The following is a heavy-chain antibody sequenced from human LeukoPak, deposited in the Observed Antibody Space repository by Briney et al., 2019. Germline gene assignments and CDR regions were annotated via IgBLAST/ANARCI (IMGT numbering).Heavy chain of an antibody. CDR1: GYTFTGYY. CDR2: INPNSGGT. CDR3: ARETMVRGDILFDY. Sequence: ASVKVSCKASGYTFTGYYMHWVRQAPGQGLEWMGWINPNSGGTNYAQKFQGRVTMTRDTSISTAYMELSRLRSDDTAVYYCARETMVRGDILFDYWGQGTLVTVSS. D-gene: IGHD3-10*01. J-gene: IGHJ4*02. V-gene: IGHV1-2*02.